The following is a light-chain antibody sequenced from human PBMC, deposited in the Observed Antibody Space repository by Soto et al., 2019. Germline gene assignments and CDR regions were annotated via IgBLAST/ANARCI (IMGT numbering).Light chain of an antibody. J-gene: IGKJ1*01. CDR2: SPS. Sequence: IQMTQSPSSLSASIGDRVTITCRASQGIGVRLAWFQQNPGKAPQYRIKSPSTLASGVPSRFSGSGSGTDFILTINTLQPEDVATYYCLPVNSFPRTFGHGTKVYIK. CDR1: QGIGVR. CDR3: LPVNSFPRT. V-gene: IGKV1-12*01.